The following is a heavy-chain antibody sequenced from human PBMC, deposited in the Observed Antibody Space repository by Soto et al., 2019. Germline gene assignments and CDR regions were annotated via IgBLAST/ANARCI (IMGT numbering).Heavy chain of an antibody. CDR2: VFHTGNT. V-gene: IGHV4-4*02. Sequence: XDTLSLTCAVAGHSISSSVWWTWVRQPPGKGLEWIGEVFHTGNTNYNPSLKSRVTMSVDKSTNEFSLKVTSVTAADTAIYYCARKAWVRFDYWGQGNLVTVSS. CDR1: GHSISSSVW. D-gene: IGHD7-27*01. CDR3: ARKAWVRFDY. J-gene: IGHJ4*02.